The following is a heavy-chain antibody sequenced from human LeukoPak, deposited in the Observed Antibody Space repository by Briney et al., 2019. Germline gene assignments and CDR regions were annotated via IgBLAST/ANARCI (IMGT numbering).Heavy chain of an antibody. CDR2: IYYSGST. D-gene: IGHD4-17*01. CDR3: ARVDYGDYLFDY. J-gene: IGHJ4*02. CDR1: GFTFSDYY. Sequence: LRLSCAASGFTFSDYYMSWIRQHPGKGLEWIGYIYYSGSTYYNPSLKSRVTISVDTSKNQFSLKLSSVTAADTAVYYCARVDYGDYLFDYWGQGTLVTVSS. V-gene: IGHV4-31*02.